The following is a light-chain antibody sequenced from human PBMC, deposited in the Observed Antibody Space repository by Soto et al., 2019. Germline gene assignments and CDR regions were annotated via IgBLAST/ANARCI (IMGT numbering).Light chain of an antibody. CDR1: QSVSSK. Sequence: EIVTSQSPATLSVSPGEGATLSCRASQSVSSKLAWYQQKPGQAPRLLIYGASTRATGIPARFSGSGSGTEFTLIISSLQSEDSAVYYCQQYNSWLWTFGQGTNVDIK. V-gene: IGKV3-15*01. J-gene: IGKJ1*01. CDR3: QQYNSWLWT. CDR2: GAS.